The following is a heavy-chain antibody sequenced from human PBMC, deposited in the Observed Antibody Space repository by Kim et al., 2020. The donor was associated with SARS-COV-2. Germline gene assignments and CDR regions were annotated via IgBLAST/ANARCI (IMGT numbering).Heavy chain of an antibody. J-gene: IGHJ4*02. CDR3: ARGGNYGEESY. V-gene: IGHV3-66*03. D-gene: IGHD3-16*01. Sequence: TYNAESVKGRFSTSRDDTLNTVYLQMNSLRLEDTAVYYCARGGNYGEESYGGQGTLVTVSP.